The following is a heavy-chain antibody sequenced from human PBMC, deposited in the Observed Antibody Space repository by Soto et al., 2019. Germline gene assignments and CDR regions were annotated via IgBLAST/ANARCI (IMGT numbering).Heavy chain of an antibody. V-gene: IGHV3-15*01. D-gene: IGHD2-21*02. J-gene: IGHJ4*02. CDR2: IKKISEGGTT. CDR3: TTEFLVVVTSVTTDNY. Sequence: VQLVESGGGLVKPGSSLRLSCAASGFTFTNAWMNWVRQSPGKGLEWVGRIKKISEGGTTNYSTPVKGRFTISRDDSRITVYLELNSLKIEDTAVYYCTTEFLVVVTSVTTDNYGGKGTLVTVSS. CDR1: GFTFTNAW.